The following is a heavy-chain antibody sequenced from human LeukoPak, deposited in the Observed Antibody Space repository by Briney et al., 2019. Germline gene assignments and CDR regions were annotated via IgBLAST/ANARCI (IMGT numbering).Heavy chain of an antibody. Sequence: GGSLRLSCAASGFTFSNYGMAWVRQAPGKGLEWVSTIAVVDGNTHYADSVEGRFTISRQDSNNALHLQLNSLRAEDTAIYYCARDCCSGGGPLDIWGQGTLVTVSS. CDR2: IAVVDGNT. V-gene: IGHV3-23*01. CDR1: GFTFSNYG. D-gene: IGHD2-15*01. J-gene: IGHJ4*02. CDR3: ARDCCSGGGPLDI.